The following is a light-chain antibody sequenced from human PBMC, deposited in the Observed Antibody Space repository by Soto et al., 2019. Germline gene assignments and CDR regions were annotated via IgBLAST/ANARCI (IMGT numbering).Light chain of an antibody. CDR3: SSYTSSSTLYV. Sequence: QSVLTQPPSASGPPGQRVTISCSGGSSNIERNSVEWYQQLPGTAPKLLIHSNDQRPSGVPDRFSGSKSVTSASLAITGLQSEDEADYYCSSYTSSSTLYVFGTGTKVTVL. V-gene: IGLV1-44*01. CDR1: SSNIERNS. J-gene: IGLJ1*01. CDR2: SND.